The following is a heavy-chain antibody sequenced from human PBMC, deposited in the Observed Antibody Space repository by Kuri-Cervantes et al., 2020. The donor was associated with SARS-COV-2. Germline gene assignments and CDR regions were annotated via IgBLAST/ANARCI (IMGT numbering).Heavy chain of an antibody. CDR1: GGTFSSYA. CDR3: ARDKGITTNWLDP. CDR2: IIPIFGIA. J-gene: IGHJ5*02. V-gene: IGHV1-69*10. D-gene: IGHD3-3*01. Sequence: SVKVSCKASGGTFSSYAISWVRQAPGQGLEWMGGIIPIFGIANYAQKFQGRVTITADKSTSTAYMELTSLTSDDTAFYYCARDKGITTNWLDPWGQGTLVTVSS.